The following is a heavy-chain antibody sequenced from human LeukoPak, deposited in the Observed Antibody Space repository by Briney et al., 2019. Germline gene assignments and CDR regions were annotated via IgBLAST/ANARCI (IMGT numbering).Heavy chain of an antibody. CDR1: GGSFSGYY. CDR3: ARGGLPADPFDY. Sequence: PSETLSLTCAVYGGSFSGYYWSWVRQPPGKGLEWIGELNHSGSTNYNPSLKSRVTISVDTSKNQFSLKLSSVTAADTAVYYCARGGLPADPFDYWGQGTLVTVSS. V-gene: IGHV4-34*01. J-gene: IGHJ4*02. D-gene: IGHD2-2*01. CDR2: LNHSGST.